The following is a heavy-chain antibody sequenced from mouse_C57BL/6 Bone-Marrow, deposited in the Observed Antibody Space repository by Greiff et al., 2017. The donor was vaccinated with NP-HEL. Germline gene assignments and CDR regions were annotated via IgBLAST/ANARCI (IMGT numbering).Heavy chain of an antibody. Sequence: EVQGVESGGDLVKPGGSLKLSCAASGFTFSSYGMSWVRQTPDKRLEWVATISSGGSYTYYPDSVKGRFTISRDNAKNTLYLQMSSLKSEDTAMYYCARRYYYGSSFYAMDDWGQGTSVTVSS. J-gene: IGHJ4*01. CDR3: ARRYYYGSSFYAMDD. CDR2: ISSGGSYT. D-gene: IGHD1-1*01. V-gene: IGHV5-6*01. CDR1: GFTFSSYG.